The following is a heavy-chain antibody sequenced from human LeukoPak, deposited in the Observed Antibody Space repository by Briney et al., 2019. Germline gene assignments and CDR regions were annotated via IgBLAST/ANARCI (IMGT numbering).Heavy chain of an antibody. Sequence: GGSLRLSCAASGFTFSSYGMHWVRQAPGKGLEWVSAISGSGGSTYYADSVKGRFTISRDNSKNTLYLQMNSLRAEDTAVYYCAKDKSYYGSGSYLPNWFDPWGQGTLVTVSS. CDR2: ISGSGGST. D-gene: IGHD3-10*01. V-gene: IGHV3-23*01. J-gene: IGHJ5*02. CDR1: GFTFSSYG. CDR3: AKDKSYYGSGSYLPNWFDP.